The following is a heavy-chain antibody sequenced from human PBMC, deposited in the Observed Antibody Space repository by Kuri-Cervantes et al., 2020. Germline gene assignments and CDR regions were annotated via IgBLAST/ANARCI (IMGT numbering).Heavy chain of an antibody. CDR2: ISYDGSNK. J-gene: IGHJ6*02. V-gene: IGHV3-30*03. CDR3: ARTITGTTWTVDYYYYYGMDV. CDR1: GFTFSSYG. Sequence: GESLKISCAASGFTFSSYGMHWVRQAPGKGLEWVAVISYDGSNKYYADSVKGRFTISRDNSKNTLYLQMNSLRAEDTAVYYCARTITGTTWTVDYYYYYGMDVWGQGTTVTDSS. D-gene: IGHD1-7*01.